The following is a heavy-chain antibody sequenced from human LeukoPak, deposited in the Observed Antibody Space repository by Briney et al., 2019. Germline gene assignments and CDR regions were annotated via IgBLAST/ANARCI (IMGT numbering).Heavy chain of an antibody. Sequence: GGSLRLSCAASGFILSSYAMHWVRQAPGKGLEWVAVISYDGGEKYYADSVKGRFTISRDNSMNTLYLQMNSLRVEDTAVYYCGAGPADCGKDRNTIYRYYQHWGQGTLVTVSS. CDR1: GFILSSYA. CDR3: GAGPADCGKDRNTIYRYYQH. V-gene: IGHV3-30-3*01. J-gene: IGHJ1*01. CDR2: ISYDGGEK. D-gene: IGHD2-21*01.